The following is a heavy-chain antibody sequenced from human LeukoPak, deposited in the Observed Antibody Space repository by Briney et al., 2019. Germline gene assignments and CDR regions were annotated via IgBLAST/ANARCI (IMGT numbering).Heavy chain of an antibody. CDR2: IIPIFGTA. CDR1: GGTFSSYA. J-gene: IGHJ4*02. V-gene: IGHV1-69*05. CDR3: ARTQSIAASPLGGYYFDY. D-gene: IGHD6-6*01. Sequence: GASVNVSCKASGGTFSSYAISWVRQAPGQGLEWMGGIIPIFGTANYAQKFQGRVTITTDESTSTAYMELSSLRSEDKAVYYCARTQSIAASPLGGYYFDYCGQGTLVTVSS.